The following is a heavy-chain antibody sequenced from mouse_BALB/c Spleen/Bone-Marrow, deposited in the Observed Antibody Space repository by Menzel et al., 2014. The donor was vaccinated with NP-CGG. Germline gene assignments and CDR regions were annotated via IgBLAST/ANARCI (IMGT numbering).Heavy chain of an antibody. V-gene: IGHV3-6*02. D-gene: IGHD2-4*01. CDR2: ISYDGSN. J-gene: IGHJ4*01. Sequence: VQLQQSGPGLVKPSQSLSLTCSVTGYSITGGYFWNWIRQFPGNKLEWMGYISYDGSNNYNPSLKNRISIIRDTSRNQFFLKLNSVTTEDTAEYFCTRALMIATGPMDYWGQGTSGTVSS. CDR3: TRALMIATGPMDY. CDR1: GYSITGGYF.